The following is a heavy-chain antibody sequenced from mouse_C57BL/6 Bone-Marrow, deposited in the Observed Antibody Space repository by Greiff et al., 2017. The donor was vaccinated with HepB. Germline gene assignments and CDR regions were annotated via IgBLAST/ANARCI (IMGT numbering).Heavy chain of an antibody. D-gene: IGHD1-1*01. CDR2: ISSGGSYT. V-gene: IGHV5-6*01. J-gene: IGHJ3*01. CDR3: AILTTVVAPRFAY. CDR1: GFTFSSYG. Sequence: EVQVVESGGDLVKPGGSLKLSCAASGFTFSSYGMSWVRQTPDKRLEWVATISSGGSYTYYPDSVKGRFTISRDNAKNTLYLQMSSLKSEDTAMYYCAILTTVVAPRFAYWGQGTLVTVSA.